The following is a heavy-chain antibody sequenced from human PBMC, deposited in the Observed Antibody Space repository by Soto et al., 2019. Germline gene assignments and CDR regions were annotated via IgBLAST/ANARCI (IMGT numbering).Heavy chain of an antibody. CDR2: ISGSGGTT. D-gene: IGHD6-19*01. J-gene: IGHJ5*02. CDR1: GFTFSSYA. Sequence: GSLRLSCAASGFTFSSYAMSWVRQAPGKGLEWVSAISGSGGTTFYADSVKGRFTISRDSSKNTLYLQMNSLRAEDTAVYYCAKGGKIGSGWSNNWFAPWGQGTLVPVSS. V-gene: IGHV3-23*01. CDR3: AKGGKIGSGWSNNWFAP.